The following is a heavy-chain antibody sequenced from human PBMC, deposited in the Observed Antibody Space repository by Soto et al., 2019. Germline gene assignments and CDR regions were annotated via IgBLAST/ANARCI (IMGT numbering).Heavy chain of an antibody. V-gene: IGHV3-74*01. CDR3: TRGPRPISTGTGAY. CDR1: GFIFKMYW. J-gene: IGHJ4*02. D-gene: IGHD3-10*01. CDR2: IYNDGSYT. Sequence: EVQLVESGGGLVPPGGSVRLSCAASGFIFKMYWMHWVGKTPGKGLVWISRIYNDGSYTDYADSVKGRFTISRDNVNDTLYLQMNNLRAEDSGLYYCTRGPRPISTGTGAYWGQGTQVTVSS.